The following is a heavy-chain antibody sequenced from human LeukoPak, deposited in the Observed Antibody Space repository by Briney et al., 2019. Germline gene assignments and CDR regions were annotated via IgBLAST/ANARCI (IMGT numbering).Heavy chain of an antibody. CDR3: ARGDYDFWSGYNYYFDY. CDR1: GYTFTSYD. CDR2: MNPNSGNT. J-gene: IGHJ4*02. V-gene: IGHV1-8*01. D-gene: IGHD3-3*01. Sequence: ASVKVSCKASGYTFTSYDINWVRQATGQGLEWMGWMNPNSGNTGYAQKFQGRVTMTRNTSISTAYMELSSLRSEDTAVYYCARGDYDFWSGYNYYFDYWGQGTLVTVSS.